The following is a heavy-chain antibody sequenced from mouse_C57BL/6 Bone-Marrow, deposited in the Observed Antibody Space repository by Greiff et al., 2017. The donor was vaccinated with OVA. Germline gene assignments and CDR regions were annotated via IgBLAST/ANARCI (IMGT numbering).Heavy chain of an antibody. V-gene: IGHV1-52*01. Sequence: QVQLQQPGAELVRPGSSVKLSCKASGYTFTSYWMHWVKQRPIQGLAWLGHIDPSDSETHYNQKFKDKATLTVDKTSSTAYMQISSLTSEDSAVYYGARYYYYDAWFAYWGQGTLVTVSA. CDR3: ARYYYYDAWFAY. CDR2: IDPSDSET. D-gene: IGHD2-4*01. CDR1: GYTFTSYW. J-gene: IGHJ3*01.